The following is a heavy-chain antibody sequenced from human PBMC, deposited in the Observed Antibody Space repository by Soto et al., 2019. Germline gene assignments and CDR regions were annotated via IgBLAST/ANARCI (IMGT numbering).Heavy chain of an antibody. CDR3: ARDPGSYYYSGMDV. CDR1: GYTFTSYD. J-gene: IGHJ6*02. V-gene: IGHV1-8*01. CDR2: MNANSGNT. Sequence: QVQLVQSGAEVKKPGASVKVSCKASGYTFTSYDINWVRQATGQGLEWMGWMNANSGNTGYAQKFQGRVTMTRNTYISTAYMELSSLRSEDTAVYYYARDPGSYYYSGMDVWGQGTTVTVSS. D-gene: IGHD3-10*01.